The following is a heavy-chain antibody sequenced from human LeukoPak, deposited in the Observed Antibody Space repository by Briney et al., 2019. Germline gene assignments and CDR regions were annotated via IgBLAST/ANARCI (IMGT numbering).Heavy chain of an antibody. J-gene: IGHJ5*02. D-gene: IGHD2-2*01. V-gene: IGHV1-24*01. CDR2: FDPEDGET. CDR1: GYTLTELS. Sequence: ASVKVSCKVSGYTLTELSMHWVRQAPGKGLEWMGGFDPEDGETIYAQKFQGRVTMTEDTSTDTAYMELSSLRSEDTAVYYCATDGGYCSSTSCSNWFDPWGQGTLVTVSS. CDR3: ATDGGYCSSTSCSNWFDP.